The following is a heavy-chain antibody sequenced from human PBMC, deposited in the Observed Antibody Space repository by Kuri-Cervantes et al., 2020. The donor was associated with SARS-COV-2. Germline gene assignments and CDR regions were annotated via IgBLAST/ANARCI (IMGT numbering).Heavy chain of an antibody. CDR3: ARRGAVAGTVPFFDY. D-gene: IGHD6-19*01. J-gene: IGHJ4*02. CDR2: IYYSGST. V-gene: IGHV4-39*01. CDR1: GGSFSGYY. Sequence: SETLSLTWAVDGGSFSGYYWGWIRQPPGKGLEWIGSIYYSGSTYYNPSLKSRVTISVDTPKNQFSLKLSSVTAADTAVYYCARRGAVAGTVPFFDYWGQGTLVTVSS.